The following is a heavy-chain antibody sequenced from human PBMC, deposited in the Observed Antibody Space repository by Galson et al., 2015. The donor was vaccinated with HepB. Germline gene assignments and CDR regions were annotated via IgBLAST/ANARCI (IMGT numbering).Heavy chain of an antibody. J-gene: IGHJ6*02. Sequence: PALVKPTQTLTLTCTFSGFSLSTSGMRVSWIRQPPGKALEWLARIDWDDDKFYSTSLKTRLTISKDTSKNQVVLTMTNMDPVDTATYYCARMGADLMDVWGQGTTVTVSS. CDR1: GFSLSTSGMR. D-gene: IGHD3-16*01. CDR2: IDWDDDK. V-gene: IGHV2-70*04. CDR3: ARMGADLMDV.